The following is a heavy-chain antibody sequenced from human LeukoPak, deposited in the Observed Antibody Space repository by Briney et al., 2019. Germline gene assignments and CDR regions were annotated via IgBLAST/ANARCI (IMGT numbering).Heavy chain of an antibody. CDR2: ISGSGGTT. CDR3: AKDVYSSTGLFDY. V-gene: IGHV3-23*01. CDR1: GFTFSSYG. D-gene: IGHD6-13*01. Sequence: GGSLRLSCTASGFTFSSYGMNWVRQAPGEGLEWVSVISGSGGTTYYADSVKGRFTISRDNSKNTLYLQMNSLRAEDTAVYYCAKDVYSSTGLFDYWGQGTLVTVSS. J-gene: IGHJ4*02.